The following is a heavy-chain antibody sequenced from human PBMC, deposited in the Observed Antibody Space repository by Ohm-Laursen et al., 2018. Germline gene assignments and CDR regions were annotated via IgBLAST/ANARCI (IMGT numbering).Heavy chain of an antibody. V-gene: IGHV3-30*18. CDR1: GFTFSSYG. D-gene: IGHD1-1*01. CDR3: AKGGGSWKYYYYGMDV. CDR2: ISYDGSNK. Sequence: SLRLSCTASGFTFSSYGMHWVRQAPGKGLEWVAVISYDGSNKYYADSVKGRFTISRDNSKNTLYLQMNSLRAEDTAVYYCAKGGGSWKYYYYGMDVWGQGTTVTVSS. J-gene: IGHJ6*02.